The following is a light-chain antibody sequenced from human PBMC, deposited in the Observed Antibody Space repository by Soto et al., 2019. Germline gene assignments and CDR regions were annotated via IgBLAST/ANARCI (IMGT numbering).Light chain of an antibody. J-gene: IGLJ2*01. Sequence: QSVLTQPPSVSGAPGQRVTISCTGSSSNIGAGYDVHWYQQLPGTAPKLLIYGNSNRPSGVPDRFSGSKSGTSASPAITGLQAEDEADYYCQSYDSSGVVFGGGTKLTVL. CDR2: GNS. CDR3: QSYDSSGVV. V-gene: IGLV1-40*01. CDR1: SSNIGAGYD.